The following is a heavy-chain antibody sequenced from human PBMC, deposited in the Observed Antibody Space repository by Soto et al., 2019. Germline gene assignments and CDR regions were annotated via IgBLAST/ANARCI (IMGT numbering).Heavy chain of an antibody. V-gene: IGHV1-46*03. CDR3: ARDRQIAVAAPGYFDY. J-gene: IGHJ4*02. CDR2: INPSGGST. CDR1: GYTFTRYY. D-gene: IGHD6-19*01. Sequence: GGSVEVSCKASGYTFTRYYMHWVRQAPGQGLEWMGIINPSGGSTSYAQKFQGRVTMTRDTSTSTVYMELSSLRSEDTAVYYCARDRQIAVAAPGYFDYWGQGTLVTVSS.